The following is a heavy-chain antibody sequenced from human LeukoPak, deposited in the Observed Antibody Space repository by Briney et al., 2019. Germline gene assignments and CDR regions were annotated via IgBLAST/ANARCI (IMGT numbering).Heavy chain of an antibody. J-gene: IGHJ4*02. CDR1: GGSFSGYY. Sequence: SETLSLTCAVYGGSFSGYYWSWIRQPPGKGLEWIGGINHSGSTNYNPSLKSRVTISVDTSKNQFSLKLSSVTAADTAVYYCARTYYYDSSGYYLDYWGQGTLVTVSS. V-gene: IGHV4-34*01. CDR2: INHSGST. CDR3: ARTYYYDSSGYYLDY. D-gene: IGHD3-22*01.